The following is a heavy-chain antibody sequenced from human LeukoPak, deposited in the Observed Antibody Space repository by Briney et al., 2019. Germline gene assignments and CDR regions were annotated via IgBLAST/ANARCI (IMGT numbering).Heavy chain of an antibody. CDR1: GGSISAYY. V-gene: IGHV4-59*01. Sequence: SETLSLTCTVSGGSISAYYWSWIRQPPGKGLEWIGYIYYSGSTKYNPALESRVTISVDTSQNQFSLKLNSVIAADTAVYYCARRRDFFDYWGQGTLVTVSS. D-gene: IGHD3-3*01. CDR3: ARRRDFFDY. CDR2: IYYSGST. J-gene: IGHJ4*02.